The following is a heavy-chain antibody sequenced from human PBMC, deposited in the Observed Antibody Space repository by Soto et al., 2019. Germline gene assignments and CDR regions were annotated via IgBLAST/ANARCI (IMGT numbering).Heavy chain of an antibody. CDR1: GGSISSSSYY. D-gene: IGHD3-22*01. CDR3: ARHESVYYDSSGYYYVADY. Sequence: QLQLQESGPGLVKPSETLSLTCTVSGGSISSSSYYWGWIRQPPGKGLEWIGSIYYSGSTYYNPSLKSRVTISVDTSKNQFSLKLSSVTAADTAVYYCARHESVYYDSSGYYYVADYWGQGTLVTVSS. V-gene: IGHV4-39*01. CDR2: IYYSGST. J-gene: IGHJ4*02.